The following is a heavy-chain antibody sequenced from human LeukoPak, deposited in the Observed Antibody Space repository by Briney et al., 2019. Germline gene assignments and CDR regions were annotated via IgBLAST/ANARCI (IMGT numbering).Heavy chain of an antibody. J-gene: IGHJ4*02. CDR1: GGSISSGGYY. Sequence: PSQTLSLTCTVSGGSISSGGYYWSWIRQPPGKGLEWIGYIYHSGSTYYNPSLKSRVTISVDRSKNQFSLKLSSVTAADTAVYYCAGCGGDCYSFGYWGQGTLVTVSS. D-gene: IGHD2-21*02. V-gene: IGHV4-30-2*01. CDR2: IYHSGST. CDR3: AGCGGDCYSFGY.